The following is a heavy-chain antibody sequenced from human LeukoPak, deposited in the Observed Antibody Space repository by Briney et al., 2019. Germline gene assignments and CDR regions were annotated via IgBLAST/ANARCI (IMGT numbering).Heavy chain of an antibody. V-gene: IGHV1-8*01. CDR1: GYTFTTYD. Sequence: ASVKVSCKASGYTFTTYDMTWVRQATGQGLEWMGWMNPGSGDTAYAQKFQDRVTMTRDTSISTAYMELSSLESEDTAIYYCARGLGDYNTDWFPVSGYWGQGTLVTVAS. D-gene: IGHD3-9*01. CDR2: MNPGSGDT. J-gene: IGHJ4*02. CDR3: ARGLGDYNTDWFPVSGY.